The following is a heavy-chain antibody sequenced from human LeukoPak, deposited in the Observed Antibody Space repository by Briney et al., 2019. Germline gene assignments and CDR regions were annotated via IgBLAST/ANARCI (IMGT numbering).Heavy chain of an antibody. CDR1: GFTFSSYS. V-gene: IGHV3-21*01. Sequence: AGGSLRLSCAASGFTFSSYSMNWVRQAPGKGLEWVSSISSSSSYLYYADSVKGRFTISRDNAKNSLYLQMNSLRAEDTAVYYCARGPTRMAFDPWGQGTLVTVSS. CDR2: ISSSSSYL. D-gene: IGHD5-24*01. J-gene: IGHJ5*02. CDR3: ARGPTRMAFDP.